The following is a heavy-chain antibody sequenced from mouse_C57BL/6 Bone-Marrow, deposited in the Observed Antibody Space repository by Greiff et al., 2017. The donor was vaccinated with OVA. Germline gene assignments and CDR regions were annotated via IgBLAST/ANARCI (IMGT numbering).Heavy chain of an antibody. D-gene: IGHD1-1*01. CDR2: IDPSDSYT. J-gene: IGHJ2*01. CDR3: ARSNYYGSSGDY. Sequence: QVQLQQPGAELVRPGTSVKLSCKASGYTFTSYWMHWVKQRPGQGLEWIGVIDPSDSYTNYNQKFKGKATLTVDTSPSTAYMQLSSLTSEDSAVYYCARSNYYGSSGDYWGQGTTLTVSS. CDR1: GYTFTSYW. V-gene: IGHV1-59*01.